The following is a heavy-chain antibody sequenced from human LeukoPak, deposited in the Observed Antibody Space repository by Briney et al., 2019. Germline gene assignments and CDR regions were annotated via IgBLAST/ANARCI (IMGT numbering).Heavy chain of an antibody. Sequence: GGSLRLSCAASGFIFSSYAMSWVRQAPGKGLEWVSAISGSGGSTYYADSVKGRFTISRDNSKNTLYLQMNSLRAEDTAVYYCAKAPHDILTGYSQTTYYFDYWGQGTLVTVSS. CDR1: GFIFSSYA. CDR2: ISGSGGST. CDR3: AKAPHDILTGYSQTTYYFDY. V-gene: IGHV3-23*01. J-gene: IGHJ4*02. D-gene: IGHD3-9*01.